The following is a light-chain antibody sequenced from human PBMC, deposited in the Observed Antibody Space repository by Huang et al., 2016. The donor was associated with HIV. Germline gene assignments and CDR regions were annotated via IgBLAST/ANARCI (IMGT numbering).Light chain of an antibody. CDR3: QQYERPPDT. CDR1: QSVGIY. Sequence: LSCRASQSVGIYLAWYQQKPGQAPRLRIYGASTRVTGSPDRFSGGGSGTDFTLSISRLEPEDFAVYYCQQYERPPDTFGPGTKVNIK. J-gene: IGKJ3*01. CDR2: GAS. V-gene: IGKV3-20*01.